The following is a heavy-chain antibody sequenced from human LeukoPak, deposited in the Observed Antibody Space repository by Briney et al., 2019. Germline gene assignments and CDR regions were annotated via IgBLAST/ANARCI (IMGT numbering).Heavy chain of an antibody. CDR1: GFTFDDYA. Sequence: GGSLRLSCAASGFTFDDYAMHWVRQAPGKGLEWVSGISWNSGSIGYADSVKGRFTISRDNAKNTLYLQMNSLRAEDTAVYYCARDLNDILTGYYTDYWGQGTLVTVSS. V-gene: IGHV3-9*01. D-gene: IGHD3-9*01. J-gene: IGHJ4*02. CDR3: ARDLNDILTGYYTDY. CDR2: ISWNSGSI.